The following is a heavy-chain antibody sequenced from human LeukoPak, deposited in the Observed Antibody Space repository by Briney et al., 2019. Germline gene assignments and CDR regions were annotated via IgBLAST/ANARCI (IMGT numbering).Heavy chain of an antibody. V-gene: IGHV4-4*07. Sequence: KPSETLSLTCTVSGGSISNFYWSWIRQPAGKTLEWIGRIYTSGSTSYNPSLKSRVTMSVDTSKNQFSLKLSSVTAADTAVYFCARETTGAGTARPFDYWGQGTLVTVSS. J-gene: IGHJ4*02. CDR3: ARETTGAGTARPFDY. CDR2: IYTSGST. D-gene: IGHD6-13*01. CDR1: GGSISNFY.